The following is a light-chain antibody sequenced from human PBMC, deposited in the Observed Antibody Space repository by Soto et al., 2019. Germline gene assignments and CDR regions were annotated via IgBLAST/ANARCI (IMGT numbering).Light chain of an antibody. CDR1: TSDVGGYNC. CDR2: EVI. Sequence: QSALTQPASVSGSPGQSITLSCTGTTSDVGGYNCVSWYQQHPGRAPQLIIYEVINRPSGVSDRFSGSKSGNTASLTISGLLAEDEADYYCSSYTSSNTPYVFGTGTKVTVL. V-gene: IGLV2-14*01. CDR3: SSYTSSNTPYV. J-gene: IGLJ1*01.